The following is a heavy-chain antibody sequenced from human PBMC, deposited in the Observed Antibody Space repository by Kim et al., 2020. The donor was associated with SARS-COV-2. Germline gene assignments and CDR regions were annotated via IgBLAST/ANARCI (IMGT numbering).Heavy chain of an antibody. CDR3: ASFTCGGDCYYYYFDC. J-gene: IGHJ4*02. CDR2: ISSSSSTK. Sequence: GGSLRLSCAASGFTFSSYSMNWVRQAPGKGLEWVSYISSSSSTKYYADSVKGRFTISRDNAKNSLYLQMNSLRDEDTAVYYCASFTCGGDCYYYYFDCWGQGTLVTVSS. V-gene: IGHV3-48*02. D-gene: IGHD2-21*01. CDR1: GFTFSSYS.